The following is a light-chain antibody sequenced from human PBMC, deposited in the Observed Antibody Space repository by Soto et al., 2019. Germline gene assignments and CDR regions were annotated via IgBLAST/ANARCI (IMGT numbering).Light chain of an antibody. Sequence: QSVLTQPASVSGSPGQSITISCTGTVSDVGGYNHVSWYQQHPGEAPKLMIYEVTNRPSGVSNRFSGSKSGNTASLTISGLQAEDEADYFCSSYTSSTTLVFGGGTKVTVL. CDR3: SSYTSSTTLV. CDR2: EVT. J-gene: IGLJ2*01. V-gene: IGLV2-14*01. CDR1: VSDVGGYNH.